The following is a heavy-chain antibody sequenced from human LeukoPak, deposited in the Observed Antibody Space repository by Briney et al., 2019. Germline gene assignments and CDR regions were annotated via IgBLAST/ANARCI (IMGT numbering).Heavy chain of an antibody. CDR3: AKGVPVRGVIMSYYFDY. V-gene: IGHV3-9*01. J-gene: IGHJ4*02. CDR2: ISWDSGSI. D-gene: IGHD3-10*01. Sequence: GGSLRLSCAASGFTFDDYAMHWVRQAPGKGLEWVSGISWDSGSIGYADSVKGRFTISRDNAKNSLYLQMNSLRAEDTALYYCAKGVPVRGVIMSYYFDYWGQGTLVTASS. CDR1: GFTFDDYA.